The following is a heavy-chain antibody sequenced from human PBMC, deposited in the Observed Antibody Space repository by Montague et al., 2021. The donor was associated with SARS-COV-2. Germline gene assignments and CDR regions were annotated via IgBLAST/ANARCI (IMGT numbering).Heavy chain of an antibody. J-gene: IGHJ6*02. Sequence: SETLSLTCTVSGGSIRSSSYYWGWIRQPPGKGLEWIGSIYYSGSTYYNPSLKSRVTISVDTSKNQFSLKLSSVTAADTAVYYCARLSKTGYPPLYYYYGMDVWGQGTTVTVSS. D-gene: IGHD3-9*01. V-gene: IGHV4-39*01. CDR3: ARLSKTGYPPLYYYYGMDV. CDR1: GGSIRSSSYY. CDR2: IYYSGST.